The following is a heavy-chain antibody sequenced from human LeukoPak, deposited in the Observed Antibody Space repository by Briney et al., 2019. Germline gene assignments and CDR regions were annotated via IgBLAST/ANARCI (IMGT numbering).Heavy chain of an antibody. J-gene: IGHJ6*02. Sequence: GGSLRLSCAASGFTFSSYWMSWVRQAPGKGLDWVANIKQDGSEKYYVDSVKGRFTISRDNAKNSLYLQMNSLRAEDTAVYYCARTYSSGWTRAHYYYYGMDVWGQGTTVTVSS. D-gene: IGHD6-19*01. CDR2: IKQDGSEK. CDR3: ARTYSSGWTRAHYYYYGMDV. V-gene: IGHV3-7*01. CDR1: GFTFSSYW.